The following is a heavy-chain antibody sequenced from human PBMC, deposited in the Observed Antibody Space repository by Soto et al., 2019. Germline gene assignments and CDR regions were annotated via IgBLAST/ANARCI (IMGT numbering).Heavy chain of an antibody. CDR2: IIPIFGTA. J-gene: IGHJ4*02. CDR3: ARSYCGGDCYSFSDY. CDR1: GGTFSSYA. D-gene: IGHD2-21*02. V-gene: IGHV1-69*01. Sequence: QVQLVQSGAEVKKPGSSVKVSCTASGGTFSSYAISWVRQAPGQGLEWMGGIIPIFGTANYAQKFQGRVTITADESTSTAYMELSSLRSEDTAVYYCARSYCGGDCYSFSDYWGQGTLVTVSS.